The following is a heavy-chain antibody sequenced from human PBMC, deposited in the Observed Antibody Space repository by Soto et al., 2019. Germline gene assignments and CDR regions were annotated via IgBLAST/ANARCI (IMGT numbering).Heavy chain of an antibody. Sequence: PGGSLRLSCAASGFTFSSYWMSWVRQAPGKGLEWVSHIGPSGSGTRDADSVQGRFTISRDNARDTLYLQMNSLRDEDTAVYYCTRDNNWSYDYWGQGILVTVSS. V-gene: IGHV3-74*01. D-gene: IGHD1-1*01. CDR1: GFTFSSYW. CDR2: IGPSGSGT. J-gene: IGHJ4*02. CDR3: TRDNNWSYDY.